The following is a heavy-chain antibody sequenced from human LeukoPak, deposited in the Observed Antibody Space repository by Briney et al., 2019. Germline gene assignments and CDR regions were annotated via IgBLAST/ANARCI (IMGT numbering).Heavy chain of an antibody. CDR3: ARVQGLDFRWYFDL. Sequence: GGSLRLSCAASGFTFSSYDVHWVRQATGKGLEWVSAIGTAGDTYYPGSVKGRFIISRENAKNSLYLQMNSLRAGDTAVYYCARVQGLDFRWYFDLWGRGTLVTVSS. J-gene: IGHJ2*01. CDR2: IGTAGDT. V-gene: IGHV3-13*01. CDR1: GFTFSSYD.